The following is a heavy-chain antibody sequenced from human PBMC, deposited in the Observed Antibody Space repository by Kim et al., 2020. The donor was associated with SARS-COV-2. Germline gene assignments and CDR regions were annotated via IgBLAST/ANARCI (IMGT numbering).Heavy chain of an antibody. CDR3: ARAAPGGSSSWWGTAMAHFDY. CDR2: IIPIFGTA. J-gene: IGHJ4*02. D-gene: IGHD6-13*01. V-gene: IGHV1-69*13. CDR1: GGTFSSYA. Sequence: SVKVSCKASGGTFSSYAISWVRQAPGQGLEWMGGIIPIFGTANYAQKFQGRVTITADESTSTAYMELSSLRSEDTAVYYCARAAPGGSSSWWGTAMAHFDYWGQGTLVTVSS.